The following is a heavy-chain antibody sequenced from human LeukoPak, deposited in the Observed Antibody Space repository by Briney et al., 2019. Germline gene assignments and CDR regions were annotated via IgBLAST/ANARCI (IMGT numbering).Heavy chain of an antibody. CDR3: ARLRGNYFPDY. Sequence: MSSETLSLTCTVSGGSISGYYWTWIRQSPGKGLEWIAYIYYSGSTSYNPSLKSRVTISVDTSKNQFSLRLSSVTAADTAVYFCARLRGNYFPDYWGQGTLVTVSS. CDR1: GGSISGYY. J-gene: IGHJ4*02. V-gene: IGHV4-59*01. D-gene: IGHD4-11*01. CDR2: IYYSGST.